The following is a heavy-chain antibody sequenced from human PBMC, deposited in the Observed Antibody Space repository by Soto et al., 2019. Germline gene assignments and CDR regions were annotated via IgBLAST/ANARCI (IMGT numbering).Heavy chain of an antibody. CDR3: ARGNHRWLQLWYFDL. CDR2: IIPIFGTV. CDR1: GGTFSNYP. Sequence: QVQLVQSGAEVKKPGSSVKVSCKASGGTFSNYPICWVRQAPGQGLEWMGGIIPIFGTVNYAQKFQGRVTITADESTSTAYMELSSLRSPDTAVYYCARGNHRWLQLWYFDLWGRGTLVTVSS. J-gene: IGHJ2*01. D-gene: IGHD5-12*01. V-gene: IGHV1-69*12.